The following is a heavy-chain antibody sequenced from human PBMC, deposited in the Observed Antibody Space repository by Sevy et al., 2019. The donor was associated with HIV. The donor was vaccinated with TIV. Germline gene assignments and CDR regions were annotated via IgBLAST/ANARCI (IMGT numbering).Heavy chain of an antibody. D-gene: IGHD3-22*01. CDR3: ASTYYYDSSGHSYFDY. Sequence: ASGKVSCKASGGTFSSYAISWVRQAPGQGLEWMGGIIPIFGTANYAQKFQGRVTITADESTSTAYMELSSLRSEDTAVYYCASTYYYDSSGHSYFDYWGQGTLVTVSS. CDR2: IIPIFGTA. V-gene: IGHV1-69*13. CDR1: GGTFSSYA. J-gene: IGHJ4*02.